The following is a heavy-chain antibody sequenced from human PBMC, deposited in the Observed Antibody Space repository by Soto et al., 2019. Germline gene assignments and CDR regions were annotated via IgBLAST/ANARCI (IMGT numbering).Heavy chain of an antibody. CDR2: IYSGGST. D-gene: IGHD3-10*01. V-gene: IGHV3-66*01. CDR3: ARFGNYNYYYGMDV. Sequence: EVQLVESGGGLVQPGGSLRLSCAASGFTVSSNYMSWVRQAPGKGLEWVSAIYSGGSTYYADSVKGRFTISRDNSKNTLYLQMNSLRAEDTAVYYCARFGNYNYYYGMDVWGQGTTVTVSS. J-gene: IGHJ6*02. CDR1: GFTVSSNY.